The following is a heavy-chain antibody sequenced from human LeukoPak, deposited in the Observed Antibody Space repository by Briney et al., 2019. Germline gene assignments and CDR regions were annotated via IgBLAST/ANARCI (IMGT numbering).Heavy chain of an antibody. J-gene: IGHJ4*02. V-gene: IGHV4-59*12. CDR3: ARGVDYGDHGLAQ. Sequence: SETLSLTCTVSGGSIKNYYWTWIRQPPGKGLEWIGYIYYSGSANYNPSLKSRVTISVDTSKNQFSLKVSSVTAADTAVYYCARGVDYGDHGLAQWGQGTLVTVSS. D-gene: IGHD4-17*01. CDR2: IYYSGSA. CDR1: GGSIKNYY.